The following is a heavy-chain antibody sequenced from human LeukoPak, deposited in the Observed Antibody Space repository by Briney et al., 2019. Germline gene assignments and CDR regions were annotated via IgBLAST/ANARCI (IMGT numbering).Heavy chain of an antibody. J-gene: IGHJ4*02. CDR2: IHYSGST. Sequence: SETLSLTCTVSGGSINSYYWSWSRQPPGTGLERIGYIHYSGSTNYNPSLKSRLTMSVDPPKSQFSLKLSSVTAAHTAVYYCARVRDRSGYFYDFDYWGQGTLVTVSS. CDR1: GGSINSYY. V-gene: IGHV4-59*01. D-gene: IGHD3-22*01. CDR3: ARVRDRSGYFYDFDY.